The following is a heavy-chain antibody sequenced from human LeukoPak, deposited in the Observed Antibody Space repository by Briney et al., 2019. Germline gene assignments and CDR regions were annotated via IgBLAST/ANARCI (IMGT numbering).Heavy chain of an antibody. CDR2: INPNSGGT. CDR1: GFTFSSYA. V-gene: IGHV1-2*04. J-gene: IGHJ4*02. CDR3: ARGRDYGDPTFDY. D-gene: IGHD4-17*01. Sequence: PGGSLRLSCAASGFTFSSYAMHWVRQAPGQGLEWMGWINPNSGGTNYAQKFQGWVTMTRDTSISTAYMELSRLRSDDTAVYYCARGRDYGDPTFDYWGQGTLVTVSS.